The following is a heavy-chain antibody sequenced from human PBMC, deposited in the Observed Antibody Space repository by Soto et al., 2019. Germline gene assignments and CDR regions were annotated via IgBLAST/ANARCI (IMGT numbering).Heavy chain of an antibody. V-gene: IGHV5-51*01. Sequence: PGESLKISCKGSGYSFTSYWIGWVRQMPGKGLEWMGIIYPGDSDTRYSPSFQGQVTISADKSISTAYLQWSSLKASDTAMYYCGRTYSSSLRPPGGTWFDPWGQGTLVTVSS. CDR2: IYPGDSDT. CDR1: GYSFTSYW. D-gene: IGHD6-6*01. CDR3: GRTYSSSLRPPGGTWFDP. J-gene: IGHJ5*02.